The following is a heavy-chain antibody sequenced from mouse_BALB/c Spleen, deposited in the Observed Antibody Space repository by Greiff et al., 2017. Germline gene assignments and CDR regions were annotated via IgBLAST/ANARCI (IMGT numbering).Heavy chain of an antibody. CDR2: INPSNGGT. D-gene: IGHD2-1*01. CDR1: GYTFTSYY. Sequence: QVQLQQPGAELVKPGASVKLSCKASGYTFTSYYMYWVKQRPGQGLEWIGGINPSNGGTNFNEKFKSKATLTVDKSSSTAYMQLSSLTSEDSAVYYCTRGGNYVYYFDYWGQGTTLTVSS. J-gene: IGHJ2*01. V-gene: IGHV1S81*02. CDR3: TRGGNYVYYFDY.